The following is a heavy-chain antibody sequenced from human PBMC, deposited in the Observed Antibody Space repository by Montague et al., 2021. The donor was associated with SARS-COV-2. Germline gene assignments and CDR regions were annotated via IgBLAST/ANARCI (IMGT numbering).Heavy chain of an antibody. CDR1: GGSISSYS. CDR2: IYYSGST. V-gene: IGHV4-59*01. J-gene: IGHJ4*02. CDR3: ARTLPVAGFDY. Sequence: SETLSLTCTVSGGSISSYSWSWIRQPPGKGLEWIGYIYYSGSTTYNPSLKSRVTLSVDSSENQFSLKLNSVAAADPAVYYCARTLPVAGFDYWGQGTLVTVSS. D-gene: IGHD6-19*01.